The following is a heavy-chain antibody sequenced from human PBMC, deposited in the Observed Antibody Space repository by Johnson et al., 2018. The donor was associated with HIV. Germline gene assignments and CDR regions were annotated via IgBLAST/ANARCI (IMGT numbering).Heavy chain of an antibody. CDR1: GFTFSSYW. CDR3: ARQYYGSGTDAFDI. CDR2: IKQDGSEK. Sequence: VQLLESGGGLVQPGGSLRLSCSASGFTFSSYWMSWVRQAPGKGLEWVANIKQDGSEKYYVDSVKGRFTISRDNAKNSLYLQMNSPRAGDTAVYYCARQYYGSGTDAFDIWGQGTMVTVSS. D-gene: IGHD3-10*01. V-gene: IGHV3-7*05. J-gene: IGHJ3*02.